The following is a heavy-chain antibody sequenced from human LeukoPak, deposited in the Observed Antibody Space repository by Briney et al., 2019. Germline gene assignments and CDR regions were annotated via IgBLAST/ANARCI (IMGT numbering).Heavy chain of an antibody. Sequence: GGSLRLSCTVSGFSVSTSGMSWVRQAQGKGPQTISAISVEGESAYYADSVKGRFTISRDNSKNTLYLQMNSQRVEDTAVYFCAQGYGNGWYPHWGQGSLVSVSS. D-gene: IGHD6-19*01. CDR2: ISVEGESA. CDR1: GFSVSTSG. V-gene: IGHV3-23*01. J-gene: IGHJ4*02. CDR3: AQGYGNGWYPH.